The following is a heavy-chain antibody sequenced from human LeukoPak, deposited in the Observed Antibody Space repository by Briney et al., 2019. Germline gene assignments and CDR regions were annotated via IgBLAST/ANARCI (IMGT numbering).Heavy chain of an antibody. V-gene: IGHV4-31*02. CDR3: ARGPVELLDAFDI. Sequence: SETLSLTWTVSGGSISSGGYYWSWIRQHPGKGLEWIGYIYYSGSTYYNPSLKSRVTISVDTSKNQFSLKLSSVTAADTAVYYCARGPVELLDAFDIWGQGTMVTVSS. J-gene: IGHJ3*02. D-gene: IGHD1-26*01. CDR2: IYYSGST. CDR1: GGSISSGGYY.